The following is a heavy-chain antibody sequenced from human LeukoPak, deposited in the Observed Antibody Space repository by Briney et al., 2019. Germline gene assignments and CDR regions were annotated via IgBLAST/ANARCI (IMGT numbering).Heavy chain of an antibody. D-gene: IGHD2-15*01. CDR3: ARTGVVTATADYFDY. CDR1: GFTVSSNY. Sequence: GGSLRLSCAASGFTVSSNYMSWVRQAAGKGLEWVSVLYSSGSPSYADSVMGRFTISRDNSKTTLYLQMHSLRAEDTAVYYCARTGVVTATADYFDYWGQGTLVTVSS. CDR2: LYSSGSP. J-gene: IGHJ4*02. V-gene: IGHV3-53*01.